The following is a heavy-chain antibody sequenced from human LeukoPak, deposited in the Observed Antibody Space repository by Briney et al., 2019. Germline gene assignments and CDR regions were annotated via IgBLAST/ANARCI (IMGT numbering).Heavy chain of an antibody. Sequence: GGSLRLSCAASTFTFSTYWMTWVRQAPGKGPEFVANINQDGSVKNYVDSVKGRFTISIDNAKNSLYLQMNSLRADDTAVYYCARDPGSSSFDYWGQGTLVTVSS. V-gene: IGHV3-7*01. CDR2: INQDGSVK. CDR3: ARDPGSSSFDY. CDR1: TFTFSTYW. J-gene: IGHJ4*02. D-gene: IGHD6-13*01.